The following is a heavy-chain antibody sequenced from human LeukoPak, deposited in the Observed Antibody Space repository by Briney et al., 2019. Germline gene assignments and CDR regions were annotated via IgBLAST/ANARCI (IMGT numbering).Heavy chain of an antibody. CDR1: GFTLSDYG. Sequence: PGGSLRLSCAASGFTLSDYGMSWVRRAPGKGLEWVSAIIGSGGSTYYADSVKGRFTISRDSSKNTLYLQMNSLRAEDTAVYYCARGDYGGNPDAFDIWGQETMVTVSS. CDR2: IIGSGGST. J-gene: IGHJ3*02. CDR3: ARGDYGGNPDAFDI. V-gene: IGHV3-23*01. D-gene: IGHD4-23*01.